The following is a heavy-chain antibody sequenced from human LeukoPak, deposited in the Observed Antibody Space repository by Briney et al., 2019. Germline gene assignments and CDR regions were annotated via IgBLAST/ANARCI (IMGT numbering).Heavy chain of an antibody. J-gene: IGHJ4*02. Sequence: GGSLRLSCAASGFTFSYYEMNWVRQAPGKGLEWVSYISSSGSTIYYADSVKGRFTISRDNAKNSLYLQMNSLRAEDTAVYYCARGRTYYYDSSGYQTRYFDYWGQGTLVTVSS. CDR1: GFTFSYYE. V-gene: IGHV3-48*03. CDR2: ISSSGSTI. CDR3: ARGRTYYYDSSGYQTRYFDY. D-gene: IGHD3-22*01.